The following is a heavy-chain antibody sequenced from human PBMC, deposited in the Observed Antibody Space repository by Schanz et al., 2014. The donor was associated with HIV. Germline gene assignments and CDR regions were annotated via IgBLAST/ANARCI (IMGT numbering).Heavy chain of an antibody. CDR2: IWYDGSNK. CDR1: GITLSGYG. V-gene: IGHV3-33*06. Sequence: QVQLVESGGGVVQPGRSQRLSCAASGITLSGYGMHWVRQAPGKGLEWVAVIWYDGSNKYYADSVKGRFTISRDTSKKKLYLQMNSLRAEDTAVYYCAKGSSLWSFYYDMDVWGQGTTVTVSS. J-gene: IGHJ6*02. D-gene: IGHD3-10*01. CDR3: AKGSSLWSFYYDMDV.